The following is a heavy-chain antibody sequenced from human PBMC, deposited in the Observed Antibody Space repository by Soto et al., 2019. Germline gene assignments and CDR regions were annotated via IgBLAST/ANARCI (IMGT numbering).Heavy chain of an antibody. CDR2: ISYDGSNK. D-gene: IGHD6-19*01. J-gene: IGHJ4*02. V-gene: IGHV3-30*18. CDR1: GFTFSSYG. Sequence: QVQLVESGGDVVQPGRSLRLSCAASGFTFSSYGMHWVRQAPGKGLEWVAVISYDGSNKYYADSVKGRFTISRDNSKNTLYLQMKSLRAEDTAVYYCAKLEVAVAGTIDYWGQGTLVTVSS. CDR3: AKLEVAVAGTIDY.